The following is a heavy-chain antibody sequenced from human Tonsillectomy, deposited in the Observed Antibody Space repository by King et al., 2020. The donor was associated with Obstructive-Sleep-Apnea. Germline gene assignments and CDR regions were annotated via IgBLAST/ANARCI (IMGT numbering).Heavy chain of an antibody. CDR2: IYPCDSDT. Sequence: QLVQSGAEVIKPGESLKISCKGSGYSFTSYWIGWVRQMPGKGLEWMGIIYPCDSDTRYSPSFQGQVTISADKSISTTYLQWSSLKASDTAMYYCATSKGYCTSTSCYAPFDYWGQGTLVTVSS. CDR1: GYSFTSYW. V-gene: IGHV5-51*01. J-gene: IGHJ4*02. CDR3: ATSKGYCTSTSCYAPFDY. D-gene: IGHD2-2*01.